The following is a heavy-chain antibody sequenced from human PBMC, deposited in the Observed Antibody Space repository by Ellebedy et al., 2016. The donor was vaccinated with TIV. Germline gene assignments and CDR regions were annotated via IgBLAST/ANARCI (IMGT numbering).Heavy chain of an antibody. D-gene: IGHD3-10*02. CDR2: ISSEGSNK. CDR3: ADMFQS. V-gene: IGHV3-30-3*01. CDR1: GLTFSSYF. Sequence: GESLKISCAASGLTFSSYFMHWVRQAPGKGLEWVAVISSEGSNKTYGDSVKGRFTISRDNSKNTLYLEMKRLRVDDTAVYYCADMFQSWGQGTLVTVSS. J-gene: IGHJ1*01.